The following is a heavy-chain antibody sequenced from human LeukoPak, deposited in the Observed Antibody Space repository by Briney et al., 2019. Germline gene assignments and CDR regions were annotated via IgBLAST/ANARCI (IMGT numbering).Heavy chain of an antibody. Sequence: PGGSLRLSCAASGFTFSNAWMSWVRQAPGKGLEWVGRIKSKTDGGTTDYAAPVKGRFTISRDDSKNTLYLQMNSLKTEDTAVYYCTTGRALTDYYFDYWGQGTLVTVSS. CDR1: GFTFSNAW. CDR2: IKSKTDGGTT. CDR3: TTGRALTDYYFDY. J-gene: IGHJ4*02. V-gene: IGHV3-15*01.